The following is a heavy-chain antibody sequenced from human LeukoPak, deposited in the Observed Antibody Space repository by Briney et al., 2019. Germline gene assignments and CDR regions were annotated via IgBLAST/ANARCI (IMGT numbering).Heavy chain of an antibody. CDR2: ISYSGST. D-gene: IGHD3-22*01. V-gene: IGHV4-59*01. Sequence: SETLSLTCIVSGVSISSYYWSWIRQPPGKGLEWIGYISYSGSTNYNPSLKSRVTISVDTSKNQFSLKLSSVTAADTAVYYCARSQDSSGYSPFDCWGQGTLVTVSS. CDR1: GVSISSYY. J-gene: IGHJ4*02. CDR3: ARSQDSSGYSPFDC.